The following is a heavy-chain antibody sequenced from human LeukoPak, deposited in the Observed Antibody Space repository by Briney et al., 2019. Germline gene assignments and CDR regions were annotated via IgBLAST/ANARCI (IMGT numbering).Heavy chain of an antibody. D-gene: IGHD4-23*01. Sequence: GGSLRLLHVASGFTFPNYWMSGVRQAPEKGLEWVANIKQDGRVKQYVDSMRGRFTISRDNAKNPLYLQMNSLRAEDTAVYYCARDRVDGGFDYWGQGILVTVSS. CDR3: ARDRVDGGFDY. CDR1: GFTFPNYW. J-gene: IGHJ4*02. V-gene: IGHV3-7*01. CDR2: IKQDGRVK.